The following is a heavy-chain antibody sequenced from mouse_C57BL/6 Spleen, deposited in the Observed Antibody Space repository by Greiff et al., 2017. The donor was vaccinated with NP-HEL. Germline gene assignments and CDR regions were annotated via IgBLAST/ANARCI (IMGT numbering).Heavy chain of an antibody. V-gene: IGHV1-64*01. CDR3: ARRWGNYLYWYFDV. J-gene: IGHJ1*03. CDR1: GYTFTSYW. Sequence: QVQLQQPGAELVKPGASVKLSCKASGYTFTSYWMHWVKQRPGQGLEWIGMIHPNSGSTNYNEKFKSKATLTVDKSSSTAYMQLSSLTSEESAVYYCARRWGNYLYWYFDVWGTGTTVTVSS. D-gene: IGHD2-1*01. CDR2: IHPNSGST.